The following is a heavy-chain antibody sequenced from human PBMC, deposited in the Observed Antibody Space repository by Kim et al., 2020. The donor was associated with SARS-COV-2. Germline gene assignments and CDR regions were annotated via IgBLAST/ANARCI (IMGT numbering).Heavy chain of an antibody. CDR2: YSSGST. CDR3: ARGFDL. V-gene: IGHV4-4*09. Sequence: YSSGSTTYNPALKRRVTISVDTPKNQFSLTLSSVTAADTAVYYCARGFDLWGRGTLVTVSS. J-gene: IGHJ2*01.